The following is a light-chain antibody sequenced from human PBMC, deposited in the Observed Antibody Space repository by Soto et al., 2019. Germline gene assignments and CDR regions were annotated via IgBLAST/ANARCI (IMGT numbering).Light chain of an antibody. CDR1: QSIRSD. V-gene: IGKV3-15*01. CDR2: GAS. J-gene: IGKJ1*01. CDR3: QQYDNWPWT. Sequence: EIVMTQSPATLSLSPGQRATLSCRASQSIRSDLAWYQQKAGQAPRLLIFGASTRATGIPDRFSGSGSGIQFTLTISSLQSEDFAVYFCQQYDNWPWTFGQGTKVDI.